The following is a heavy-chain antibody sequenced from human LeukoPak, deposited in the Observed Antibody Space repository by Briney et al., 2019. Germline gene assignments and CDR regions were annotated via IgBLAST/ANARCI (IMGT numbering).Heavy chain of an antibody. J-gene: IGHJ4*02. CDR3: AKDQGRGYTYGLYYFDY. Sequence: ASVKVSCKVFGYTFTSNYMHWVRQAPGQGPEWMGVISPSGGSTTYAQKFQGRVTMTRDTSISTAYMELSRLRSDDTAVYYCAKDQGRGYTYGLYYFDYWGQGTLVTVSS. D-gene: IGHD5-18*01. V-gene: IGHV1-2*02. CDR1: GYTFTSNY. CDR2: ISPSGGST.